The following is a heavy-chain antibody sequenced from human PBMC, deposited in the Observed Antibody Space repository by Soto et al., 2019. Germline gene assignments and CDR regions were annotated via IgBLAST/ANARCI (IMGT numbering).Heavy chain of an antibody. D-gene: IGHD3-3*01. CDR3: ARPNTNYDFWSGYSVYYYYYGMDV. J-gene: IGHJ6*02. CDR1: GYTFTSYD. Sequence: ASVKVSCKASGYTFTSYDINWVRQATGQGLEWMGWMNPNSGNTGYAQKFQGRVTMTRNTSISTAYMELSSLRSEDTAVYYCARPNTNYDFWSGYSVYYYYYGMDVWGQGTTVTVSS. CDR2: MNPNSGNT. V-gene: IGHV1-8*01.